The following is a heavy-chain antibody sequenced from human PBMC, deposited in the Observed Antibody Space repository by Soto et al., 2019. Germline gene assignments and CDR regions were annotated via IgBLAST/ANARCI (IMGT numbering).Heavy chain of an antibody. CDR2: IYYSGST. Sequence: SETLSLTCTVSGGSISSYYWSWIRQPPGKGLEWIGYIYYSGSTNYNPSLKSRVTISVDTSKNQFSLKLSSVTAADTAVYYCARTTVTIEGRGFDYWGQGTLVPGSS. V-gene: IGHV4-59*01. D-gene: IGHD4-17*01. CDR1: GGSISSYY. J-gene: IGHJ4*02. CDR3: ARTTVTIEGRGFDY.